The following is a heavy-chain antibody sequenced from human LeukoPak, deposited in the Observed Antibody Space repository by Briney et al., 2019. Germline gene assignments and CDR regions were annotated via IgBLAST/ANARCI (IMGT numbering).Heavy chain of an antibody. CDR2: ISSSSSYI. CDR3: ARDRVRGYCSGGSCPGRGDAFDI. J-gene: IGHJ3*02. Sequence: PGGSLRLSCAASGFTFSSYSMNWVRQAPGKGLEWASSISSSSSYIYYADSVKGRFTISRDNAKDSLYLQMNSLRAEDTAVYYCARDRVRGYCSGGSCPGRGDAFDIWGQGTMVTVSS. D-gene: IGHD2-15*01. CDR1: GFTFSSYS. V-gene: IGHV3-21*01.